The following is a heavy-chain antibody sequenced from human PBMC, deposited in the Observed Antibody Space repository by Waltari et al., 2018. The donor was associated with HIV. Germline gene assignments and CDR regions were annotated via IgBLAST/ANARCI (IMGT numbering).Heavy chain of an antibody. Sequence: QVQLVQSGAEVKKPGSSVKVSCKASGGTFSSYAISWVRQAPGQGLEWMGGISPIFGTANYAQKCQGRVTITADESTSTAYMELSSLRSEDTAVDYCARDRFADGGWCDPWGQGTLVTVSS. CDR3: ARDRFADGGWCDP. V-gene: IGHV1-69*01. J-gene: IGHJ5*02. CDR2: ISPIFGTA. CDR1: GGTFSSYA.